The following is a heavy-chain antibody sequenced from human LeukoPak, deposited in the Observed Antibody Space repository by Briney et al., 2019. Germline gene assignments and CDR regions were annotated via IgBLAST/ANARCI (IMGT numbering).Heavy chain of an antibody. CDR3: APGSRGSWSLDY. Sequence: ASVKVPCKVSGYTLTELSMHWVRQAPGKGLEWMGGFDPEDGETIYAQKFQGRVTMTEDTSTDTAYMELSSLRSEDTAVYYCAPGSRGSWSLDYWGQGTLVTVSS. CDR1: GYTLTELS. J-gene: IGHJ4*02. CDR2: FDPEDGET. D-gene: IGHD1-14*01. V-gene: IGHV1-24*01.